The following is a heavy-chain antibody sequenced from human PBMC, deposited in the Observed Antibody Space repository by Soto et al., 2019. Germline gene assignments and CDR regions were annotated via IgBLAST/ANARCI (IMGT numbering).Heavy chain of an antibody. CDR1: GFTFDDYA. J-gene: IGHJ3*02. CDR2: ISWNSGSI. V-gene: IGHV3-9*01. D-gene: IGHD5-12*01. Sequence: PGGSLRLSCAASGFTFDDYAMHWVRQAPGKGLEWVSGISWNSGSIGYADSVKGRFTISRDNAKNSLYLQMNSLRAEDTALYYCAKDHIVATPTGAFDIWGQGTMVTVSS. CDR3: AKDHIVATPTGAFDI.